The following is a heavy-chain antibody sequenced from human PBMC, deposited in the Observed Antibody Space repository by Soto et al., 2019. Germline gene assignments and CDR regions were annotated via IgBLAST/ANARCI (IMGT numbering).Heavy chain of an antibody. CDR1: GGSVSSGSYY. CDR2: IYHSGST. CDR3: ARMNYDILTGSYDNYYYGMDV. J-gene: IGHJ6*02. Sequence: PSETLSLTCTVSGGSVSSGSYYWSWIRQPPGKGPEWIGYIYHSGSTNYNPSLKSRVTISVDTSKNQFSLKLSSVTAADTAVYYCARMNYDILTGSYDNYYYGMDVWGQGTTVTVSS. D-gene: IGHD3-9*01. V-gene: IGHV4-61*01.